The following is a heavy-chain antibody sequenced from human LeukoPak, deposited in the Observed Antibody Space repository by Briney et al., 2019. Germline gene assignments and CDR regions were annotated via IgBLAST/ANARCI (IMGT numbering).Heavy chain of an antibody. CDR2: ISSSSSYI. CDR3: AKGQQWLVPPLDY. CDR1: GFTFSSYS. D-gene: IGHD6-19*01. J-gene: IGHJ4*02. V-gene: IGHV3-21*01. Sequence: GGSLRLSCAASGFTFSSYSMNWVRQAPGKGLEWVSSISSSSSYIYYADSVKGRFTISRDNSKNTLYLQMNSLRAEDTAVYYCAKGQQWLVPPLDYWGQGTLVTVSS.